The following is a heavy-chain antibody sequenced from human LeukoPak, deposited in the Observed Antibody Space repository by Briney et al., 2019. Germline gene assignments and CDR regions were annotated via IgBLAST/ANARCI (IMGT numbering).Heavy chain of an antibody. V-gene: IGHV3-23*01. CDR1: GFTFSSYA. D-gene: IGHD3-10*01. J-gene: IGHJ3*02. CDR3: AKDSGSGSYYSADAFDI. Sequence: SGGSLRLSCAASGFTFSSYAMSWVRQAPGKGLEWVSGISGSGGSTNYADSVKGRFTISRDNSKSTLYLQMNSLRAEDTAVYYCAKDSGSGSYYSADAFDIWGQGTMVTVSS. CDR2: ISGSGGST.